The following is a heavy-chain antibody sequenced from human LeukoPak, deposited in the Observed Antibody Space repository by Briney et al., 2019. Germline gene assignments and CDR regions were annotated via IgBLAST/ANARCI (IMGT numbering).Heavy chain of an antibody. J-gene: IGHJ4*02. CDR3: AKVDVDTGTLDY. Sequence: GGSLRLSCAVSEFSFSRFGMTWVRQAPGKGLEWVAVIWYDGSNKYYADSVKGRFTISRDNSKNTLYLQMNSLRAEDTAVYYCAKVDVDTGTLDYWGQGTLVTVSS. V-gene: IGHV3-33*06. CDR2: IWYDGSNK. CDR1: EFSFSRFG. D-gene: IGHD5-18*01.